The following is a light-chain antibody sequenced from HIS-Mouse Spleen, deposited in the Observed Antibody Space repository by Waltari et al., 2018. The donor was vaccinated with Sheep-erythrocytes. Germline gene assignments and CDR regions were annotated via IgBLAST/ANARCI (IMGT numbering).Light chain of an antibody. CDR1: SSDVGGYNY. CDR3: CSYAGSYNHV. CDR2: DVI. Sequence: QSALTQPRSVSGSPGQSVTISCTGTSSDVGGYNYVSWYQQHPGKAPNLMIYDVIKRPSGVPDRFSGSKSGNTASLTISGLQAEDEADYYCCSYAGSYNHVFATGTKVTVL. J-gene: IGLJ1*01. V-gene: IGLV2-11*01.